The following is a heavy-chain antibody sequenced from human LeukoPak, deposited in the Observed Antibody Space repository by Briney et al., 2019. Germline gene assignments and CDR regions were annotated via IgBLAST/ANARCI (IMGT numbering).Heavy chain of an antibody. Sequence: GRSLRLSCAASGFTFSSYAMHWVRQAPGKGLEWVAVISYDGSNKYYADSVKGRFTISRDNSKNTLYLQMNSLRAEDTAVYYCARSLGSSGMDVWGQGTTVTVSS. J-gene: IGHJ6*02. CDR3: ARSLGSSGMDV. CDR1: GFTFSSYA. D-gene: IGHD3-10*01. V-gene: IGHV3-30*07. CDR2: ISYDGSNK.